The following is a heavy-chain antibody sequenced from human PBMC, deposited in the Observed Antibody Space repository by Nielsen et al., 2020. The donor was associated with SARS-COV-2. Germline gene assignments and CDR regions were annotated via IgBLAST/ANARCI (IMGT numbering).Heavy chain of an antibody. V-gene: IGHV3-30-3*01. CDR2: ISYDGSNK. D-gene: IGHD4-17*01. Sequence: GESLKISCAASGFTFSSYAMHWVRQAPGKGLEWVAVISYDGSNKYYADSVKGRFTISRDNSKNTLYLQMNSLRAEDTAVYYCAKTTVTTRYYYYYYGMDVWGQGTTVTVSS. J-gene: IGHJ6*02. CDR1: GFTFSSYA. CDR3: AKTTVTTRYYYYYYGMDV.